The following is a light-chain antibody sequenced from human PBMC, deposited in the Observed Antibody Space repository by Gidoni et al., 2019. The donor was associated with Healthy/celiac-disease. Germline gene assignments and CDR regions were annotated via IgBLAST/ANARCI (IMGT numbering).Light chain of an antibody. CDR2: AAS. J-gene: IGKJ2*01. CDR1: QSISSY. Sequence: DIQMTQSPSSLSASVGDRVTITCRASQSISSYLNWYQQKPGKAPKLLIYAASSWQSGVPSRFSGSGSGTDFTLTISSLQPEDFATYYCQQSYSTPWFFXXXTKLEIK. V-gene: IGKV1-39*01. CDR3: QQSYSTPWF.